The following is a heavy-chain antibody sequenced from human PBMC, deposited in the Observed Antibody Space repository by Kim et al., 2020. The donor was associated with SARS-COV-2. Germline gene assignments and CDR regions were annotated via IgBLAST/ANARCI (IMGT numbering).Heavy chain of an antibody. CDR1: GYTFTSYA. V-gene: IGHV7-4-1*02. Sequence: ASVKVSCKASGYTFTSYALIWLRQAPGQGLEWMGWINTDTGNPTYAQGFTGRFVFSLDTSISTAYVQISSLKAEDTAVYYCARAGTGYCSSGSCSVDYWGPGTLVTVSS. CDR2: INTDTGNP. D-gene: IGHD2-15*01. J-gene: IGHJ4*02. CDR3: ARAGTGYCSSGSCSVDY.